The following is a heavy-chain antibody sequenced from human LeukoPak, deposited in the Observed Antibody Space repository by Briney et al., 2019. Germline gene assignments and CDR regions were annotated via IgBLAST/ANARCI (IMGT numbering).Heavy chain of an antibody. Sequence: GASVKVSCKASGGTFSSYAISWVRQAPGQGLEWMGGIIPIFGTANYAQKFQGRVTITADESTSTAYMELSSLRSEDTAVYYCARGSDGQGAFDIWGQGTMVTVSS. D-gene: IGHD5-24*01. CDR3: ARGSDGQGAFDI. V-gene: IGHV1-69*13. CDR1: GGTFSSYA. J-gene: IGHJ3*02. CDR2: IIPIFGTA.